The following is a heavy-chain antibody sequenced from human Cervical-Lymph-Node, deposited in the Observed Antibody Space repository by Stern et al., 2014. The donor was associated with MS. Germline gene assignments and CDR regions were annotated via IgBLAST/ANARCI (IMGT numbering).Heavy chain of an antibody. CDR3: VREEEEGASFDC. V-gene: IGHV3-21*01. CDR1: GFIFSHYS. Sequence: EEQLVESGGGLVKPGGPLRLPCTASGFIFSHYSMNWVRQAPGKGLEWVSSISSSSSYIQYADSVKGRFTISRDNAKSSLYLQMDGLRAEDTALYYCVREEEEGASFDCWGQGTLVTVSS. CDR2: ISSSSSYI. D-gene: IGHD1-26*01. J-gene: IGHJ4*02.